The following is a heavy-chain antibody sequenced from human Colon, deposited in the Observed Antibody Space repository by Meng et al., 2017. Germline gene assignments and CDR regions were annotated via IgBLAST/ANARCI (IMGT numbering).Heavy chain of an antibody. CDR1: GFTVSSNY. CDR2: IYSGGST. CDR3: ARHGYTSGWYRG. Sequence: GESLKISCVASGFTVSSNYMSWVRQAPAKGLECVSLIYSGGSTYYTDSVKGRFTISRDNSKNTLYLQMNRLRAEDTAVYYCARHGYTSGWYRGWGQGTLVTVSS. D-gene: IGHD6-19*01. J-gene: IGHJ4*02. V-gene: IGHV3-66*02.